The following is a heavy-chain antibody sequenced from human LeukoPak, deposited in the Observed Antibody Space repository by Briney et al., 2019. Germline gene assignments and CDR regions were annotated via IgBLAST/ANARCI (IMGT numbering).Heavy chain of an antibody. CDR2: ISAYNGNT. V-gene: IGHV1-18*01. CDR3: ARDSVVPAAIGREYFQH. D-gene: IGHD2-2*02. J-gene: IGHJ1*01. Sequence: ASVKVSCKASGYTFTSYGISWVRQAPGQGLEWMGWISAYNGNTNYAQKLQGRVTMTTDTSTSTAYTELRSLRSDDTAVYYCARDSVVPAAIGREYFQHWGQGTLVTVSS. CDR1: GYTFTSYG.